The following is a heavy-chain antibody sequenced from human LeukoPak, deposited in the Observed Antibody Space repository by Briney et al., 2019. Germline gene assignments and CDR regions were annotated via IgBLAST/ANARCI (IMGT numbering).Heavy chain of an antibody. V-gene: IGHV4-59*01. CDR1: GGSISSYY. CDR2: IYYSGST. D-gene: IGHD3-3*01. CDR3: ARGYPYYDFWSGYYTSIDAFDI. Sequence: SETLSLTCTVSGGSISSYYWSWIRQPPGKGLEWIGYIYYSGSTNYNPSLESRVTISVDTSKDQSSLKLSSVTAADSAVYYCARGYPYYDFWSGYYTSIDAFDIWGQGTMVTVSS. J-gene: IGHJ3*02.